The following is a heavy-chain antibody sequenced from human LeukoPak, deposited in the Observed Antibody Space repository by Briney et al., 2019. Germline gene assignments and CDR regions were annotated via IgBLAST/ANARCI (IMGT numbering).Heavy chain of an antibody. D-gene: IGHD6-13*01. J-gene: IGHJ4*02. CDR1: GFTVSSNY. Sequence: PGGSLRLSRAASGFTVSSNYMSWVRQAPGKGLEWVSVIYSGGSTYYADSVKGRFTISRDNSKNTLYLQMNSLRAEDTAVYYCARVGYSSSWYYYFDYWGQGTLVTVSS. CDR2: IYSGGST. V-gene: IGHV3-66*02. CDR3: ARVGYSSSWYYYFDY.